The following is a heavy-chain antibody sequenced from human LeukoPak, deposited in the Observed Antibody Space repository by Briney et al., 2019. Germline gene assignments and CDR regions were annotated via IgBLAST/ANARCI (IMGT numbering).Heavy chain of an antibody. D-gene: IGHD2-2*01. CDR2: IYPGDSDT. V-gene: IGHV5-51*01. J-gene: IGHJ4*02. Sequence: GESLKISCKGSGYSFSTYWIGWVRQMPGKGLEWMGIIYPGDSDTRYSPSFQGQVTISADKSISTAYLQWSSLKASDTAMYYCARYPDKYCSSTSCYPYYFDCWGQGTLVTVSS. CDR3: ARYPDKYCSSTSCYPYYFDC. CDR1: GYSFSTYW.